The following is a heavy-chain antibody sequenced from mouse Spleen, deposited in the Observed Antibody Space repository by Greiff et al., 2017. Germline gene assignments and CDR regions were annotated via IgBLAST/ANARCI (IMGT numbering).Heavy chain of an antibody. CDR3: TRRDYRYDVDYAMDY. D-gene: IGHD2-14*01. CDR2: INPSNGGT. Sequence: VQLQQSGAELVKPGASVKLSCKASGYTFTSYYMYWVKQRPGQGLEWIGEINPSNGGTNFNEKFKSKATLTVDKSSSTAYMQLSSLTSEDSAVYYCTRRDYRYDVDYAMDYWGQGTSVTVSP. CDR1: GYTFTSYY. V-gene: IGHV1S81*02. J-gene: IGHJ4*01.